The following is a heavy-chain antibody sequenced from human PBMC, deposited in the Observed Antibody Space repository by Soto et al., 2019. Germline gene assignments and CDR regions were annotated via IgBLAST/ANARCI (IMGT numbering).Heavy chain of an antibody. J-gene: IGHJ5*02. Sequence: EVQLLESGGGLVQPGGSLRPSCKGSGFTFNIYAMNWVRQAPGKGLEWVSGIGGGDTHYADSVKGGFTISRDDSKSAVYIQMSRHRAEDTAIFLCAKYAVAGNGQRDWFDPWGQGALVTVS. CDR3: AKYAVAGNGQRDWFDP. CDR1: GFTFNIYA. V-gene: IGHV3-23*01. D-gene: IGHD6-19*01. CDR2: IGGGDT.